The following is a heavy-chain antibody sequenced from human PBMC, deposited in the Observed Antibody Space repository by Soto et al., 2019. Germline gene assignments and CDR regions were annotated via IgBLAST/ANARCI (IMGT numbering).Heavy chain of an antibody. J-gene: IGHJ5*02. V-gene: IGHV1-8*01. CDR1: GYTFSNYD. CDR3: ARSPVIGSTNQWFDP. D-gene: IGHD1-26*01. CDR2: MNPNSGNT. Sequence: ASVKVSCKASGYTFSNYDINWVRQATGQGLEWVGRMNPNSGNTGYAQKFQGRVTMTRNTSISTAYMELSGLRSEDTAVYYCARSPVIGSTNQWFDPWGQGTLVTVSS.